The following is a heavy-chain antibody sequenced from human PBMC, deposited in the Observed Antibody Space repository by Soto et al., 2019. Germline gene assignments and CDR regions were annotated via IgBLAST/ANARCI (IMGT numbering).Heavy chain of an antibody. J-gene: IGHJ4*02. CDR1: GFTFSNAW. CDR3: TTTSRSGWSS. V-gene: IGHV3-15*07. CDR2: IKSKTDGGTT. D-gene: IGHD6-19*01. Sequence: EAQLVESGGGLVKPGGSLRLSCAASGFTFSNAWMNWVRQAPGKGLEWVGSIKSKTDGGTTDYAAPVNGRFTISRDDSKNTLYLQMNSLKTEDTAVYYCTTTSRSGWSSWGQGALVTVSS.